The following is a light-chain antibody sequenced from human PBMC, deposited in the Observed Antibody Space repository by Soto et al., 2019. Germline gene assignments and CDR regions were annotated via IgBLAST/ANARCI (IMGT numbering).Light chain of an antibody. CDR3: QQYNSSPRT. V-gene: IGKV3D-15*01. CDR2: AAS. Sequence: VMTQYPATLSVSPGEGATLSCRASQSVSSKLAWYQQKPGQAPRLLMYAASNRATGIPDRFSGSGSGTDFTLTISRLEPEDFAMYYCQQYNSSPRTFGGGTKVDIK. CDR1: QSVSSK. J-gene: IGKJ4*01.